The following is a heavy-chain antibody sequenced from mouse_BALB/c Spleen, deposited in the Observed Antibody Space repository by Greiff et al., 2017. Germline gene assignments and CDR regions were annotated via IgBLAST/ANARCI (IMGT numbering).Heavy chain of an antibody. CDR2: ISYSGST. CDR3: ARGGYDVSFFAY. D-gene: IGHD2-2*01. V-gene: IGHV3-8*02. CDR1: GDSITSGY. Sequence: EVQLQQSGPSLVKPSQTLSLTCSVTGDSITSGYWNWIRKFPGNKLEYMGYISYSGSTYYNPSLKSRISITRDTSKNQYYLQLNSVTTEDTATYYCARGGYDVSFFAYWGQGTLVTVSA. J-gene: IGHJ3*01.